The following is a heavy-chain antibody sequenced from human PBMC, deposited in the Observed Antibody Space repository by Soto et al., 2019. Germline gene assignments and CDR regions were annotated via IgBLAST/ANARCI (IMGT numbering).Heavy chain of an antibody. V-gene: IGHV1-69*13. CDR1: GGTFSSYA. CDR3: ARANYYDSSGYYSYYFDY. Sequence: SVNVSCKASGGTFSSYAISWVRQAPGQGLEWMGGIIPIFGTANYAQKFQGRVTITADESTSTAYMELSSLRSEDTAVYYCARANYYDSSGYYSYYFDYWGQGTLVTVSS. D-gene: IGHD3-22*01. J-gene: IGHJ4*02. CDR2: IIPIFGTA.